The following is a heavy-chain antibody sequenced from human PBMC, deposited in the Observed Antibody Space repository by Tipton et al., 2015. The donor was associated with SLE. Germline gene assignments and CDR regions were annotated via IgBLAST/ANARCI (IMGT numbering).Heavy chain of an antibody. D-gene: IGHD6-13*01. CDR2: IYYSGST. J-gene: IGHJ6*04. CDR3: ARVYSSSHPDV. V-gene: IGHV4-59*01. Sequence: TLSLTCAVYGGSFSGYYWSWIRQPPGKGLEWIGYIYYSGSTNYNPSLKSRVTISVDTSKNQFSLKLSSVTAADTAVYYRARVYSSSHPDVWGKGTTVTVSS. CDR1: GGSFSGYY.